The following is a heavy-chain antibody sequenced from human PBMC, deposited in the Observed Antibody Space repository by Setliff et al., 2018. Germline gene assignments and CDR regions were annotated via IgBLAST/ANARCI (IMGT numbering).Heavy chain of an antibody. CDR3: ARTPDGFLGDGYNLNTLGYFDS. CDR2: INHSGST. CDR1: GGSFSGYY. Sequence: SETLSLTCAVYGGSFSGYYWSWIRQPPGKGLEWIGEINHSGSTNYNPSLKSRVTISVDTSKNQFSLKLSSVTAADTAVYYCARTPDGFLGDGYNLNTLGYFDSWGQGTQVTVSS. J-gene: IGHJ4*02. D-gene: IGHD3-3*01. V-gene: IGHV4-34*01.